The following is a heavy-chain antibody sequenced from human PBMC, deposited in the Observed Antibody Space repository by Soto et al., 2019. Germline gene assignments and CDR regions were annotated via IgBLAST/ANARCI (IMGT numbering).Heavy chain of an antibody. CDR3: ARGLYSNYDY. CDR2: IYYSGST. D-gene: IGHD4-4*01. Sequence: LSLTCAVSGGSISSGGYSWSWIRQPPGKGLEWIGYIYYSGSTYYNPSLKSRVTISEDTSKSQFSLKLSSVTAADTAVYYCARGLYSNYDYWGQGTLVTVSS. CDR1: GGSISSGGYS. V-gene: IGHV4-30-2*05. J-gene: IGHJ4*02.